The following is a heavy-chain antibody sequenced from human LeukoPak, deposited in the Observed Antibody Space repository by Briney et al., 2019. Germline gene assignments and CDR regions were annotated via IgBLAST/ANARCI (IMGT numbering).Heavy chain of an antibody. D-gene: IGHD1-14*01. CDR2: FDPEDGET. CDR3: ATQPPGASGIYYFYIDV. CDR1: GYTLTELS. J-gene: IGHJ6*03. Sequence: ASVKVSCKVSGYTLTELSMHWVRQAPGKGLEWMGGFDPEDGETIYAQKFQGRVTMTEDTSTDTAYMELSSLRSEDTVVYYCATQPPGASGIYYFYIDVWGKGTTVTISS. V-gene: IGHV1-24*01.